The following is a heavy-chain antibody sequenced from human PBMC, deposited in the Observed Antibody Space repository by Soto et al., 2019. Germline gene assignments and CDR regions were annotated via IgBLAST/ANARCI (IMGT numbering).Heavy chain of an antibody. CDR2: ISGYNINT. J-gene: IGHJ4*02. V-gene: IGHV1-18*01. Sequence: QVRLVQSGPEVKKPGASVRVSCKASGYNFANYGITWVRQSSGQGLEWLGWISGYNINTLYAQKFEGRVTLTTDKSTSTVYMELRSLKSDDTAIYFCARERRWEPLLYWGQGTLVTVSS. D-gene: IGHD1-26*01. CDR3: ARERRWEPLLY. CDR1: GYNFANYG.